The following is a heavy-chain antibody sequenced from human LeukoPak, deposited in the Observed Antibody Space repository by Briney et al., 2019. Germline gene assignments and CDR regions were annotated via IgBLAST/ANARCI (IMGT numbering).Heavy chain of an antibody. D-gene: IGHD3-9*01. J-gene: IGHJ4*02. CDR3: ARGTSVQYFDWLDIDY. CDR2: ISSSSSYI. Sequence: GGSLRLSCAASGFTFSSYSMNWVRQAPGKGLEWVSSISSSSSYIYYADSVKGRFTISRDNAKNSLYLQINSLRAEDTAVYYCARGTSVQYFDWLDIDYWGQGTLVTVSS. CDR1: GFTFSSYS. V-gene: IGHV3-21*01.